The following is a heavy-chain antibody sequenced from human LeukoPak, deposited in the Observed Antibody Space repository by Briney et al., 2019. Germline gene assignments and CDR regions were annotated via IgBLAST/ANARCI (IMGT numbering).Heavy chain of an antibody. CDR2: IYGSGGT. D-gene: IGHD6-13*01. CDR3: ARGGGGLAAAGVFWN. V-gene: IGHV4-4*07. CDR1: GGSISSYY. Sequence: SETLSLTCTVSGGSISSYYWSWIRQPAGKGLEWIGRIYGSGGTNYNPSLKSRVTMSVDTSKNHFSLKLSSLTAADTAVYYCARGGGGLAAAGVFWNWGQGTLVTVSS. J-gene: IGHJ4*02.